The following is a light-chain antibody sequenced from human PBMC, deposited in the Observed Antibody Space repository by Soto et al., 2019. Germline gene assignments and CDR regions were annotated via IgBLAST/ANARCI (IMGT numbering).Light chain of an antibody. CDR2: DAS. Sequence: DIQLTQSPSFLSASVGDRVTITCRASQGISRYLAWYQQKPGKAPKLLIYDASTLQSGVPSRFSGSGSGTEFTLTISSLQPDDFATYYCQQYNSYSWTFGQGTKVDIK. CDR1: QGISRY. J-gene: IGKJ1*01. CDR3: QQYNSYSWT. V-gene: IGKV1-9*01.